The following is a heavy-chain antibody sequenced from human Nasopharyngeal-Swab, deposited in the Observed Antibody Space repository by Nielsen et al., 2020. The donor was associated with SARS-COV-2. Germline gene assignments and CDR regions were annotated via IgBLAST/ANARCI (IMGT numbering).Heavy chain of an antibody. CDR2: IKQDGSEI. D-gene: IGHD5-24*01. V-gene: IGHV3-7*01. Sequence: GGSLRLSCAASGFTFSNYWMSWVRQAPGKGLEWVANIKQDGSEIYYVDSLKGRFTISRDNAKNSLYLQMNSLRAEDTAVYYCARGVETIHHWGQGSLVTVSS. J-gene: IGHJ1*01. CDR1: GFTFSNYW. CDR3: ARGVETIHH.